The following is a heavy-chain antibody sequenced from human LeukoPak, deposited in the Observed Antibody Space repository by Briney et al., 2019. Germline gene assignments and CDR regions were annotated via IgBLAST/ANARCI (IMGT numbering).Heavy chain of an antibody. Sequence: GGSLRLSCAASGFPFRSYELNWVRQAPGKGREWVSYISDVGTTQHYADSVKGRFIISRDNAKNSLYLQMNSLTTEDTAVYYCARDRSKVTAYDDALDIWGQGTMVIVSS. CDR2: ISDVGTTQ. CDR1: GFPFRSYE. V-gene: IGHV3-48*03. J-gene: IGHJ3*02. D-gene: IGHD2-21*02. CDR3: ARDRSKVTAYDDALDI.